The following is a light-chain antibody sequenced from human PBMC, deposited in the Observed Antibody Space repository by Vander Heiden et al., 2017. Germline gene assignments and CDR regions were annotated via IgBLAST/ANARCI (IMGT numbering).Light chain of an antibody. V-gene: IGKV1-39*01. CDR2: IAS. CDR3: QQTYTTHQT. CDR1: QSIGVY. J-gene: IGKJ4*01. Sequence: DIQRTQSPSSLSASLGDRVTITCRTSQSIGVYLNWYQQKPGKAPNLLIYIASSLQTGVPPRFSGSGSGIDFTLTISSLQPEDSATYYCQQTYTTHQTFGGGTKVEIK.